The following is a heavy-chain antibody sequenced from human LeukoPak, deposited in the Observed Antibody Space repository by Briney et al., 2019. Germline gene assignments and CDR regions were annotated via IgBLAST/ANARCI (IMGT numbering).Heavy chain of an antibody. J-gene: IGHJ4*02. CDR2: IKLDGGEK. Sequence: GGSLRLSCVASGFTFGKYWMSWVRQAPGKGLEWVANIKLDGGEKNYVDPVKGRFTISRDNTKNSLYLQMNSLRAEDTAVFYCARDQYDTWSRRGNFDSWGQGTLVIVSS. D-gene: IGHD3-3*01. CDR1: GFTFGKYW. CDR3: ARDQYDTWSRRGNFDS. V-gene: IGHV3-7*03.